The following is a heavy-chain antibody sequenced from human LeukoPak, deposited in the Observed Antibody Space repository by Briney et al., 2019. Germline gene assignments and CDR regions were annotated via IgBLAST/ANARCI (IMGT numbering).Heavy chain of an antibody. Sequence: SETLSLTCTVSGGSISSYYWSWIRQPPGKGLEWIGYIYYSGSTNYNPSLKSRVTISVDTSKNQFSLKLSSVTAADTAVYYCARAEKKDYPHYYYYMDVWGKGTTVTVSS. CDR1: GGSISSYY. D-gene: IGHD3-16*01. V-gene: IGHV4-59*01. CDR3: ARAEKKDYPHYYYYMDV. CDR2: IYYSGST. J-gene: IGHJ6*03.